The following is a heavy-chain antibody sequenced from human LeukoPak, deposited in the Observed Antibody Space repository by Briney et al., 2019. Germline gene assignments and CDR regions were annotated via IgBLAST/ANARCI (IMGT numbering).Heavy chain of an antibody. V-gene: IGHV3-7*01. D-gene: IGHD3-22*01. CDR3: ARDSSGYQ. CDR2: IKEDGSEK. J-gene: IGHJ4*02. CDR1: GFTFSTSW. Sequence: GGSLRLSCAASGFTFSTSWMSSVRQPPGKGLEGVANIKEDGSEKLYGESMKGRLTISRVNAKNSLYLEMNSLRVEDTAVYYCARDSSGYQWGQGTLVTVSS.